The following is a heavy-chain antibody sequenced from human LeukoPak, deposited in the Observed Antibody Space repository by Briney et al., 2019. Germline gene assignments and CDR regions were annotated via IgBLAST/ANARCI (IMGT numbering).Heavy chain of an antibody. J-gene: IGHJ4*02. CDR3: ARDRGDGYDYFWDY. CDR2: IYYTGST. CDR1: GGSISTYY. Sequence: SEALSLTCTVSGGSISTYYWSWIRQPPGKGLEWIGYIYYTGSTNYNPSLKSRVTISVDTSKNQFSLKLSSVTAADTAVYYCARDRGDGYDYFWDYWGQGTLVTVSS. D-gene: IGHD5-12*01. V-gene: IGHV4-59*01.